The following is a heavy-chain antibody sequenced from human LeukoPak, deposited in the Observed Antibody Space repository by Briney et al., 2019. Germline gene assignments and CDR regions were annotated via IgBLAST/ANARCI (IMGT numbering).Heavy chain of an antibody. CDR2: IYYSGSA. V-gene: IGHV4-39*07. CDR1: GGSTSSSSYY. J-gene: IGHJ4*02. D-gene: IGHD6-13*01. Sequence: SETLSLSCTVSGGSTSSSSYYSGSIRQPPRKWLEWIGCIYYSGSAYYNPSLKSRVTISVDTSKNQFSLKLSSVTAADTAVYYCARRTPIAAAGNFDYWGQGTLDTVSS. CDR3: ARRTPIAAAGNFDY.